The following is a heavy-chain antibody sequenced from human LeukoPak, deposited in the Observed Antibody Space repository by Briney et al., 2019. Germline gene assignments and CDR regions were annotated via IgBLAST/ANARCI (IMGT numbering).Heavy chain of an antibody. CDR2: IYCSAST. J-gene: IGHJ4*02. D-gene: IGHD3-22*01. Sequence: SETLSLTCTVSGGSISSSSYYWGWIRPPPGKGLEWIGSIYCSASTYYNPSLKSRVTISVATSKNQFSLKLSSVTAADTAVYYCASSFYYDSRDYWGQGTLVTVSS. CDR3: ASSFYYDSRDY. CDR1: GGSISSSSYY. V-gene: IGHV4-39*01.